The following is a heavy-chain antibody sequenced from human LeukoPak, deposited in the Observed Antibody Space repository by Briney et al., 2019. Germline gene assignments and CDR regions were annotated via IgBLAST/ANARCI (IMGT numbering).Heavy chain of an antibody. J-gene: IGHJ4*02. CDR1: GYTLTELS. V-gene: IGHV1-24*01. D-gene: IGHD6-13*01. Sequence: ASVKVSCKVSGYTLTELSMHWVRQAPGEGLEWMGGFDPEDGETIYAQKFQGRVTMTEDTSTDTAYMELRSLRSDDTAVYYCAKAGYSSSWYPDYWGQGTLVTVSS. CDR3: AKAGYSSSWYPDY. CDR2: FDPEDGET.